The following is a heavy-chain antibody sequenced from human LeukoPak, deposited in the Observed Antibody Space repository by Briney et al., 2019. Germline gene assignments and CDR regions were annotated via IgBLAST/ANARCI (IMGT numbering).Heavy chain of an antibody. CDR3: ATTGGLWFGESVDY. CDR1: GYTLTELS. Sequence: GASVKASCKVSGYTLTELSMHWVRQAPGKGLEWMGGFDPEDGETIYAQKFQGRVTMTEDTSTDTAYMELSSLRSEDTAVYYCATTGGLWFGESVDYWGQGTLVTVSS. V-gene: IGHV1-24*01. D-gene: IGHD3-10*01. CDR2: FDPEDGET. J-gene: IGHJ4*02.